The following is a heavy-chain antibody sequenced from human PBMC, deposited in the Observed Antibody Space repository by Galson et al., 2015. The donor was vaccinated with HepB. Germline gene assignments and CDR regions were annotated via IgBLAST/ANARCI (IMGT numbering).Heavy chain of an antibody. J-gene: IGHJ4*02. CDR1: GYTFSTYD. D-gene: IGHD7-27*01. CDR2: MSPNRGYT. V-gene: IGHV1-8*01. CDR3: ARNLPRTGDFDV. Sequence: SVKVSCKASGYTFSTYDINWVRQAPGQGLEWLGCMSPNRGYTGSAQEFQDRVTMTRDTSISTAYLELNSLRAEDTAVYYCARNLPRTGDFDVWGQGTLVTVSS.